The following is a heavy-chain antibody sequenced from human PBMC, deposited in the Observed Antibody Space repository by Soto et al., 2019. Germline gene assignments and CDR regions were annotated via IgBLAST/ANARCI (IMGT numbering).Heavy chain of an antibody. CDR1: GYTITDLS. J-gene: IGHJ4*02. V-gene: IGHV1-24*01. CDR3: ATRVGIGYSSSWFYSFDY. Sequence: QVQLVQSGAEVKKPGASVKVSCKVSGYTITDLSMHWVRQAPGQGLEWMGGSDPEDGETIYAQKFQGSVTMTEDTSTDTAYMELSSLRSEDTAVYYWATRVGIGYSSSWFYSFDYCGQGAMVTVS. D-gene: IGHD6-13*01. CDR2: SDPEDGET.